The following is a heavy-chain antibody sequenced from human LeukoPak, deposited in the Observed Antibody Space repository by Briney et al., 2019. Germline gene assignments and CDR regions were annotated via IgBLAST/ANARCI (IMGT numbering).Heavy chain of an antibody. V-gene: IGHV3-11*01. Sequence: PGGSLRLSCAASGFTFSDYYMSWIRQAPGKGLEWVSYISSSGSTIYYADSVKGRFTISRDNSKNTLYLQMNSLRAEDTAVYYCANLNPRGCYFDYWGQGTLVTVSS. CDR1: GFTFSDYY. CDR2: ISSSGSTI. J-gene: IGHJ4*02. D-gene: IGHD3-10*01. CDR3: ANLNPRGCYFDY.